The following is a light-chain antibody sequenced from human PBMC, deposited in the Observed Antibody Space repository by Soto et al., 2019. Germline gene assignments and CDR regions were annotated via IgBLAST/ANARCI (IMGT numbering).Light chain of an antibody. V-gene: IGKV1-5*01. CDR3: QEASRIPIT. CDR1: QSLSGW. CDR2: DAS. Sequence: DIQMTQSPSTLSASVGDRVIITCRASQSLSGWLAWYQQKPGKAPKLLIYDASSLESGVPSRFSGSGSGTEFTLTISSLQPDDFATYYCQEASRIPITFGQGTRLEI. J-gene: IGKJ5*01.